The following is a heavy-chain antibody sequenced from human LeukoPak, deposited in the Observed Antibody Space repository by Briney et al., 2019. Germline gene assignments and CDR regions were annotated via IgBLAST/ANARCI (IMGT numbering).Heavy chain of an antibody. CDR3: ASERYYYDSSGTD. D-gene: IGHD3-22*01. Sequence: GGSLRLSCAASGFTFSSYSMTWVRQAPGKGLEWVSSISSSSSYIYYADSVKGRFTISRDNAKNSLYLQMNSLRAEDTAVYYCASERYYYDSSGTDWGQGTLVTVSS. CDR2: ISSSSSYI. V-gene: IGHV3-21*01. CDR1: GFTFSSYS. J-gene: IGHJ4*02.